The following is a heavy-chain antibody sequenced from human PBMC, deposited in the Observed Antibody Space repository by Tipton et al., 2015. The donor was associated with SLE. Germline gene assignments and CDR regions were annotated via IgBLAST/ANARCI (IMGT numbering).Heavy chain of an antibody. J-gene: IGHJ3*02. Sequence: SLRLSCAASGFTFSSYAMSWVRQAPGKGLEWVSTISGSGGSAYSADSVKGRFTISRDNAKNTLYQQMNSLRAEDTAVYYCARGRGITFGGVIVSIWGQGTMVTVSS. CDR3: ARGRGITFGGVIVSI. CDR2: ISGSGGSA. D-gene: IGHD3-16*02. V-gene: IGHV3-23*01. CDR1: GFTFSSYA.